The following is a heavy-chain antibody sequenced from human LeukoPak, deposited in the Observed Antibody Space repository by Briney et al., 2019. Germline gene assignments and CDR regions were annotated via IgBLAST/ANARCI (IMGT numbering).Heavy chain of an antibody. CDR3: VRDRPHNWFDP. Sequence: ASVTVSCKASGYTFTGFYIHWVRQAPGQGLEWLGLIKPNNGDTNYAQKFQGRVTMTRDTSITTAYMELNRLKSDDTAVYYCVRDRPHNWFDPWGQGTLVTVSS. CDR2: IKPNNGDT. V-gene: IGHV1-2*02. J-gene: IGHJ5*02. CDR1: GYTFTGFY.